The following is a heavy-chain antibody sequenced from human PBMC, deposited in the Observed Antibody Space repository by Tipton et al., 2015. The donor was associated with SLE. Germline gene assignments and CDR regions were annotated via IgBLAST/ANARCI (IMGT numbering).Heavy chain of an antibody. D-gene: IGHD6-19*01. Sequence: GLVKPSETLSLTCAVYGGSFSGYYWSWIRQPPGKGLEWIGEINHSGSTNYNPSLKSRVTISVDTSKNQFSLKLSSVTAADTAVYYCASPYSSGWYRDSFQHWGQGTLVTVSS. CDR1: GGSFSGYY. V-gene: IGHV4-34*01. CDR2: INHSGST. J-gene: IGHJ1*01. CDR3: ASPYSSGWYRDSFQH.